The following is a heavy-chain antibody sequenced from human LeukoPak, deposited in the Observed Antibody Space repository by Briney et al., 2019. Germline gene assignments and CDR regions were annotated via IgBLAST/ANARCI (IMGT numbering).Heavy chain of an antibody. J-gene: IGHJ4*02. V-gene: IGHV4-39*07. D-gene: IGHD3-16*01. CDR2: IYYSGTT. CDR3: ARSSRRPIGGPWHY. CDR1: GGSISSSPYY. Sequence: PSETLSLTCTVSGGSISSSPYYWGWIRQPPGKGLEWIGSIYYSGTTHYSPSLKSRVTISVDTSKNQFSLKLSSVTAADTAVYYCARSSRRPIGGPWHYWGQGTLVTVSS.